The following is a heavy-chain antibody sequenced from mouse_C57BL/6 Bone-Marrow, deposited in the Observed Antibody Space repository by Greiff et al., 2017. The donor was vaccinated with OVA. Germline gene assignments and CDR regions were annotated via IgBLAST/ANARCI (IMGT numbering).Heavy chain of an antibody. V-gene: IGHV1-42*01. D-gene: IGHD3-2*02. J-gene: IGHJ3*01. CDR1: GYSFTGYY. CDR2: INPSTGGT. Sequence: EVQVVESGPELVKPGASVKISCKASGYSFTGYYMNWVKQSPEKSLEWIGEINPSTGGTTYNQKFKAKATLTVDKSSSTAYMQLKSLTSEDSAVYYCARRDSSGYVSWFAYWGQGTLVTVSA. CDR3: ARRDSSGYVSWFAY.